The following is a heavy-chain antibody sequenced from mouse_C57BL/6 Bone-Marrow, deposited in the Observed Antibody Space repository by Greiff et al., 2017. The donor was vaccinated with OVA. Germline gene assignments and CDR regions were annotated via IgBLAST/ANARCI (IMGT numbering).Heavy chain of an antibody. CDR1: GFNIKDYY. V-gene: IGHV14-2*01. CDR2: IDPEDGET. J-gene: IGHJ3*01. CDR3: APPSDGYYGGTWFAY. D-gene: IGHD2-3*01. Sequence: EVQLVESGAELVKPGASVKLSCTASGFNIKDYYMHWVKQRTEQGLEWIGRIDPEDGETKYAPKFQGKATITADTSSNTAYLQLSSLTSEDTAVYYCAPPSDGYYGGTWFAYWGQGTLVTVSA.